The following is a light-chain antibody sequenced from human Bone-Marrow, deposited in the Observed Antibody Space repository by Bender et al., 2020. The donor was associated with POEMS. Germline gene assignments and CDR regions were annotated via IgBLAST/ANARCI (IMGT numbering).Light chain of an antibody. J-gene: IGLJ3*02. V-gene: IGLV1-50*01. CDR1: SSNIGAGFD. Sequence: SVLTQPPSVSGAPGQRVTISCTGSSSNIGAGFDVHWYQQLPGTAPKLLIYGTSNRPSGVPDRFSGSRSGTSASLAISGLQSEDEADYYCAAWDDSLNSWVFGGGTKLTVL. CDR3: AAWDDSLNSWV. CDR2: GTS.